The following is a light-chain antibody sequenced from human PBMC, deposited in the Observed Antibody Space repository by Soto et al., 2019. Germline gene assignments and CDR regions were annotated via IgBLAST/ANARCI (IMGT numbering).Light chain of an antibody. V-gene: IGLV2-14*01. CDR2: KVS. J-gene: IGLJ1*01. CDR3: TSPTPVSLYV. CDR1: SSDVGGYNY. Sequence: QSALTQPASVSGSPGQSITIYCTGTSSDVGGYNYVSWYQQYPGRVPKLLIYKVSNRPSGISNRFSGSKSGNMASLTISGLQAEDEADYFCTSPTPVSLYVFGSGTKLTVL.